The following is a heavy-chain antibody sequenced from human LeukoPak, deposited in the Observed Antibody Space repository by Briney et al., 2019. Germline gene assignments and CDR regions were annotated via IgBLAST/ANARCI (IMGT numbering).Heavy chain of an antibody. V-gene: IGHV4-59*08. CDR2: IYYSGST. Sequence: SETLSLTCTVSGGSIRSYYWSWIRQPPGKGLEWIGYIYYSGSTNYNPSLKSRVTISVDTSKNQFSLKLSSVTAADTAVYYCARDYGGKDYSLKTKRNYYYYYMDVWGKGTTVTVSS. CDR3: ARDYGGKDYSLKTKRNYYYYYMDV. D-gene: IGHD4-23*01. J-gene: IGHJ6*03. CDR1: GGSIRSYY.